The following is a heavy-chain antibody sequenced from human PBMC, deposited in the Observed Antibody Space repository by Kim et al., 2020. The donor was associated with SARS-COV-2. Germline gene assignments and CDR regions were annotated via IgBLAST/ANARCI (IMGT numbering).Heavy chain of an antibody. CDR3: ARASAFGLGGVDV. J-gene: IGHJ6*02. CDR2: INHSGST. D-gene: IGHD3-16*01. CDR1: GGSFSGYY. V-gene: IGHV4-34*01. Sequence: SETLSLTCAVYGGSFSGYYWSWIRQPPGKGLEWIGEINHSGSTNYNPSLKRRVTISVDTSKNQFSLKLSSVTAADTAVYYCARASAFGLGGVDVWGQGTTVTVSS.